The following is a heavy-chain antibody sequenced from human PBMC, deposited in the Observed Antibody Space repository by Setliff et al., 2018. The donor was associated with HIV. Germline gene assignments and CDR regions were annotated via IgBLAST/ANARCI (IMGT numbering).Heavy chain of an antibody. CDR3: AHKGPDALREDFDY. CDR2: IYWDDDK. J-gene: IGHJ4*02. D-gene: IGHD2-8*01. V-gene: IGHV2-5*02. CDR1: GFSLSTSGVG. Sequence: SGPTLVNPTQTLTLTCNFTGFSLSTSGVGVGWIRQPPGKALEWLALIYWDDDKRYSPSLSSRLTITKDTSKNQVVLIMTNMDPLDTATYFCAHKGPDALREDFDYWGQGTLVTVSS.